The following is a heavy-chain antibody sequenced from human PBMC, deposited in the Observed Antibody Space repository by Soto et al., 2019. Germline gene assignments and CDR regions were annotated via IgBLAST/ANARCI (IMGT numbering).Heavy chain of an antibody. D-gene: IGHD6-19*01. CDR2: ISSSSYYI. Sequence: EVQLVESGGGLVKPGGSLRLSCAASGFTFSTYSMNWVRQAPGKGLEWVSSISSSSYYIYYSDSVRGRFSISRDYAKSSRSLQMHRRRAEDSGVYYCALHSVDGSGWAIDYWGQGTLVTVSS. J-gene: IGHJ4*02. CDR1: GFTFSTYS. V-gene: IGHV3-21*01. CDR3: ALHSVDGSGWAIDY.